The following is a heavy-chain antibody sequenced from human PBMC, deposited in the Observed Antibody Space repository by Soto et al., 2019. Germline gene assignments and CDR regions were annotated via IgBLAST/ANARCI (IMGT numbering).Heavy chain of an antibody. CDR2: IIPIFGTA. Sequence: RASVKVSCKASGGTFSSYAISWVRQAPGQGLEWMGGIIPIFGTANYARKFQGRVTITADKSTSTAYMELSSLRSEDTAVYYCASRYYYDSSGYYVPFDYWGQGTLVTVSS. CDR3: ASRYYYDSSGYYVPFDY. D-gene: IGHD3-22*01. CDR1: GGTFSSYA. V-gene: IGHV1-69*06. J-gene: IGHJ4*02.